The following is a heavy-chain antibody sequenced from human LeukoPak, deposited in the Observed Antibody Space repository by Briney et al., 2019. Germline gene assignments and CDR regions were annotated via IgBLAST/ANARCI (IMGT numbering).Heavy chain of an antibody. D-gene: IGHD4-23*01. V-gene: IGHV3-30*02. J-gene: IGHJ4*02. CDR1: GFNFSSFG. CDR2: IRYDGINK. CDR3: ARSYGGNYFDY. Sequence: GGSLRLSCAASGFNFSSFGMHWVRQAPGKGLEWVTFIRYDGINKYYADSVKGRFPISRDNSGNTMYLQINSLTPEDTAVYYCARSYGGNYFDYWGQGTLVTVSS.